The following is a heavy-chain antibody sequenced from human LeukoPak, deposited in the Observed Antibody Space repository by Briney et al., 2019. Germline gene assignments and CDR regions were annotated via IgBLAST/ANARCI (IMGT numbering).Heavy chain of an antibody. J-gene: IGHJ4*02. CDR2: FDPEEREE. Sequence: ASVKVSCKVSGYFLTELPMHWVRQAPGKGLEWVGGFDPEEREEIYAQKFQGRVTMTEDTSTDTAYMELSSLRSEDTAVYYCARHANWAIDYWGQGTLVTVSS. D-gene: IGHD1-1*01. CDR1: GYFLTELP. CDR3: ARHANWAIDY. V-gene: IGHV1-24*01.